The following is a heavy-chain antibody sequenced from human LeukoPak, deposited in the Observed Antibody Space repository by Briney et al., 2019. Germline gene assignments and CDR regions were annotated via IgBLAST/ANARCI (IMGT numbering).Heavy chain of an antibody. Sequence: SETLSLTCTVSGGSISSYYWSWIRQPPGKGLEWIGYIYYSGSTNYNPSLKSRVTISVDTSKNQFSLKLSSVTAADTAVYYCARSGRGGYSYGCFDYWGQGTLVTVSS. CDR1: GGSISSYY. J-gene: IGHJ4*02. D-gene: IGHD5-18*01. V-gene: IGHV4-59*08. CDR2: IYYSGST. CDR3: ARSGRGGYSYGCFDY.